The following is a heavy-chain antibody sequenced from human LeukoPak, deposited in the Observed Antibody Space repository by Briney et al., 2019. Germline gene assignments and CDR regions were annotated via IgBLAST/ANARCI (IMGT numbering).Heavy chain of an antibody. CDR1: GFFFSNYD. CDR2: LSSSGGST. CDR3: ARGVTVTTDF. Sequence: SGGSLRLSCVASGFFFSNYDMNWVRQAPGKGLEWVSGLSSSGGSTFYADSEKGRFTISRDNSKNTVYLQMNSLRGEDTAIYYCARGVTVTTDFWGQGTLVTVSS. J-gene: IGHJ4*02. D-gene: IGHD4-17*01. V-gene: IGHV3-23*01.